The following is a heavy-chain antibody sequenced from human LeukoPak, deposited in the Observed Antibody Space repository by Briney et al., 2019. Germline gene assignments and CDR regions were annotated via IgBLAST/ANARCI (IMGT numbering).Heavy chain of an antibody. Sequence: GGSLRLSCAASGFTFSGYAMSWVRQAPGKGLEWVSAISGSGGSTYYADSVKGRFTISRDNSKNTLYLQMNSLTSEDTAVYFCAREGYFSEGSGDYKTFDYWGLGTLVIVSS. CDR3: AREGYFSEGSGDYKTFDY. D-gene: IGHD3-10*01. CDR2: ISGSGGST. J-gene: IGHJ4*02. CDR1: GFTFSGYA. V-gene: IGHV3-23*01.